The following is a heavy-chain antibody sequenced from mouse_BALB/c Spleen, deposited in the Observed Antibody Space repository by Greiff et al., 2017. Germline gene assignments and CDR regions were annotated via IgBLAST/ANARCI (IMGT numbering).Heavy chain of an antibody. Sequence: EVQGVESGGGLVQPGGSRKLSCAASGFTFSSYGMSWVRQTPDKRLEWVATISSGGSYTYYPDSVKGRFTISRDNAKNTLYLQMSSLKSEDTAMYYCARRGPQRGDYFDYWGQGTTLTVSS. CDR2: ISSGGSYT. J-gene: IGHJ2*01. CDR1: GFTFSSYG. CDR3: ARRGPQRGDYFDY. V-gene: IGHV5-6*03.